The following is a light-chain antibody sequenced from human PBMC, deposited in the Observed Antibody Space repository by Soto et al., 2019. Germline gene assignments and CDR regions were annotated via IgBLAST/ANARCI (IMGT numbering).Light chain of an antibody. CDR3: QQYGSSPLT. CDR1: QSVSSSY. J-gene: IGKJ4*01. Sequence: EVVLTQSPGTLSLSPGERATLSCRASQSVSSSYLAWYQQKPGQAPRLLICGASTRATGIPDRFSGSGSGTDFTLTISRLEPEDFAVYYCQQYGSSPLTFGGGNKVEIK. CDR2: GAS. V-gene: IGKV3-20*01.